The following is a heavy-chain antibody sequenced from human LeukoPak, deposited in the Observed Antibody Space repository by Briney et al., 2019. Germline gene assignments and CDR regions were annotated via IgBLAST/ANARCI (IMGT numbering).Heavy chain of an antibody. V-gene: IGHV3-15*07. CDR2: IKSKTDGGTT. D-gene: IGHD1-7*01. J-gene: IGHJ6*02. CDR1: GFTFSNAW. Sequence: PGGSLRLSCAASGFTFSNAWMNWVRQAPGKGLEWVGRIKSKTDGGTTDYAAPVKGRFTISRDDSKNTLYLQMNSLETEDTAVYYCTTDNWNSQGYYYGMDVWGQGTTVTVSS. CDR3: TTDNWNSQGYYYGMDV.